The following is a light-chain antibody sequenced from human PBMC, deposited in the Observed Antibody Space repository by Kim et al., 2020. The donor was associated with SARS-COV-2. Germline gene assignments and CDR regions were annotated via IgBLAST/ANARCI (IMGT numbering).Light chain of an antibody. V-gene: IGLV3-19*01. Sequence: SSELTQDPAVSVALGQTVRITCQGDSLRSYYANWYQQKPGQAPVLVIYGKNNRPSGIPDRFSGSSSGNTASLTITGAQAEDEADYYCHSRGTSGNHVVFG. CDR3: HSRGTSGNHVV. CDR2: GKN. CDR1: SLRSYY. J-gene: IGLJ2*01.